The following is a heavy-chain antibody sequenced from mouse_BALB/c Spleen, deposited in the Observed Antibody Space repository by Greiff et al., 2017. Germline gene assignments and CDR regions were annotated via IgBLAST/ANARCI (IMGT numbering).Heavy chain of an antibody. D-gene: IGHD2-1*01. CDR1: GFNIKDYY. CDR3: ASALYGNWAY. CDR2: IDPENGNT. V-gene: IGHV14-1*02. J-gene: IGHJ3*01. Sequence: EVQLQQSGAELVRPGALVKLSCKASGFNIKDYYMHWVKQRPEQGLEWIGWIDPENGNTIYDPKFQGKASITADTSSNTAYLQLSSLTSEDTAVYYCASALYGNWAYWGQGTLVTVSA.